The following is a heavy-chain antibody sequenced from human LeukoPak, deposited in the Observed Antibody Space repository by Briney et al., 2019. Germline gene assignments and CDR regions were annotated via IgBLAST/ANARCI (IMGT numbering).Heavy chain of an antibody. Sequence: GGSLRLSCAASGFTVSDYHMTWIRQAPGKGLEWVSYISSSGRTIHYSDSVKGRFTISRDNSKNMLYLQMNNLRAEDTAVYYCAKEPPGTLEMWGQGTMVTVSS. V-gene: IGHV3-11*01. J-gene: IGHJ3*02. CDR1: GFTVSDYH. CDR3: AKEPPGTLEM. CDR2: ISSSGRTI.